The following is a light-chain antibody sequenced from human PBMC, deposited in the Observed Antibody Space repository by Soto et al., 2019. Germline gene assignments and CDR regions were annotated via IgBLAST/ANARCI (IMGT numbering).Light chain of an antibody. J-gene: IGKJ1*01. Sequence: AIQMTQSPSSLSASVGDRVTITCRASQGIRNDLGWYQQKPGKAPKLLIYAASSLQSGVPSRFSGSGSGTDFTHTISSLQPEYFATYYCLQDYNYPWTFGQGTKVEIK. CDR1: QGIRND. CDR3: LQDYNYPWT. CDR2: AAS. V-gene: IGKV1-6*01.